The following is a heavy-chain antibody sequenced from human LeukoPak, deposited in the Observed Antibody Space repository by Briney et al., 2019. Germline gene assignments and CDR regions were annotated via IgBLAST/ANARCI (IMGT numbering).Heavy chain of an antibody. J-gene: IGHJ3*02. CDR3: ARPHRKPYGGNLGTQFSDAFDI. Sequence: ASVKVSCKASGYTFTSYAISWVRQAPGQGLEWMGWISTYNGNTNSAQKVHFRVTMTTDTSTSTAYMELRSLRSDDTAVYYCARPHRKPYGGNLGTQFSDAFDIWGQGTMVTVPS. D-gene: IGHD4-23*01. V-gene: IGHV1-18*01. CDR1: GYTFTSYA. CDR2: ISTYNGNT.